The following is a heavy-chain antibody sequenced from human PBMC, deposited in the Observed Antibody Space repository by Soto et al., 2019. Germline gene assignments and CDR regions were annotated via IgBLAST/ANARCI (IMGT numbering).Heavy chain of an antibody. CDR1: GFTFDDYA. D-gene: IGHD4-17*01. Sequence: EVQLVESGGGLVQPGRSLRLSCAASGFTFDDYAMHWVRQAPGKGLEWVSGISWNSGSIGYADSVKGRFTISRDNAKNSLYLQMNSLRAEDTALYYCAKDARGYGDSEDYFDYWGQGTLVTVSS. CDR3: AKDARGYGDSEDYFDY. CDR2: ISWNSGSI. V-gene: IGHV3-9*01. J-gene: IGHJ4*02.